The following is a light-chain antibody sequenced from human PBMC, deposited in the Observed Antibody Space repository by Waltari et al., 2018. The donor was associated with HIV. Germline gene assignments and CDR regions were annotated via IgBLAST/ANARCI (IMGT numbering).Light chain of an antibody. Sequence: VLTQPTSASGTPGQRAAIPVPRCSSHTSTTPLDGYQQRPGTAPQLLIYSNNQRPSGVPDRISGSKSGTSASLAIGGLQSDDEADYYCASWEDSLHGPVFGGGTKLTVL. CDR3: ASWEDSLHGPV. V-gene: IGLV1-44*01. CDR2: SNN. CDR1: SSHTSTTP. J-gene: IGLJ2*01.